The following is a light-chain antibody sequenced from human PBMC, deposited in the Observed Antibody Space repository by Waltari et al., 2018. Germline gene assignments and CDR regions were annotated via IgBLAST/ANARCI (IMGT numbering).Light chain of an antibody. CDR2: GTR. CDR1: SSNIGAGYD. Sequence: QSVLTQPPSVSGAPGPRVTISCTGSSSNIGAGYDVHWYQQLPGTAPKLLSYGTRQRPTGVPDRFSRSKSGTSASVAIPGRQAEDAAYYYGQSYDSSLSGRYVFGPGTKVTVL. V-gene: IGLV1-40*01. CDR3: QSYDSSLSGRYV. J-gene: IGLJ1*01.